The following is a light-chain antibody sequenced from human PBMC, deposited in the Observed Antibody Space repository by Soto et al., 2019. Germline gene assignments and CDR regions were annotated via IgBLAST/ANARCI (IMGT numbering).Light chain of an antibody. CDR2: GAS. CDR3: QHYGSLPGT. Sequence: EIVLTQSPGTLSLSPGERVTLSCRASQSVSSYYLAWYQQKPGQAPRLLIYGASSRATGIPDRFSGSGSGTDFTLTINRLEPEDFAVYYCQHYGSLPGTFGQGTKVDIK. V-gene: IGKV3-20*01. CDR1: QSVSSYY. J-gene: IGKJ1*01.